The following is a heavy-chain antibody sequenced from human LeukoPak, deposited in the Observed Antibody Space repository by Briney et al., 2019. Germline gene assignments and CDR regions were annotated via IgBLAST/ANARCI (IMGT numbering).Heavy chain of an antibody. V-gene: IGHV3-30-3*01. CDR1: GFTFSNHA. Sequence: GGSLRLSCAASGFTFSNHAMHWVRQAPGKGLEWVADISYDGSNKKYADSVKGRFTISRDNAKNTVYLQMNSLRTEDTAVYYCARVASSGIVGTTKGFDYWGQGTLVTVSS. CDR3: ARVASSGIVGTTKGFDY. CDR2: ISYDGSNK. J-gene: IGHJ4*02. D-gene: IGHD1-26*01.